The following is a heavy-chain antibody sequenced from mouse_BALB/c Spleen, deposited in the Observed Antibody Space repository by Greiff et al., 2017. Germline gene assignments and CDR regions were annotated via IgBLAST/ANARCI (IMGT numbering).Heavy chain of an antibody. J-gene: IGHJ3*01. D-gene: IGHD1-1*01. CDR2: IWRGGST. CDR1: GFSLTSYG. Sequence: QVQLQQSGPSLVQPSQSLSITCTVSGFSLTSYGVHWVRQSPGKGLEWLGVIWRGGSTDYNAAFMSRLSITKDNSKSQVFFKMNSLQADDTAIYYCAKEGDYYGSSYGFADWGQGTLVTVSA. V-gene: IGHV2-5-1*01. CDR3: AKEGDYYGSSYGFAD.